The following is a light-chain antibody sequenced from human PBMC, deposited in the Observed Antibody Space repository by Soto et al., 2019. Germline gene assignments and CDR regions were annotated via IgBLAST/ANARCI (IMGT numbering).Light chain of an antibody. V-gene: IGKV1-13*02. CDR2: GAS. J-gene: IGKJ5*01. Sequence: AIQLTQSPSSLSASVGDRVTIACRASQGIKSALAWYQQKPGKPPSLLIYGASNLESGVPSSVSGSGSGTDFTLTITSLQPEDLATYYCQHFNGYPRTFGHGTRLELK. CDR3: QHFNGYPRT. CDR1: QGIKSA.